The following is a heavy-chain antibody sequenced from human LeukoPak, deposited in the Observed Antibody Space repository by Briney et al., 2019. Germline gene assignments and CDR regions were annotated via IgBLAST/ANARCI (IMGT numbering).Heavy chain of an antibody. CDR3: LHMSQSSED. V-gene: IGHV2-5*02. Sequence: SGPTLVKVTQTLTLTCTLSGTSLTNSGGGVVGIRQSPGKAPHWLSIIYWDDTKIYRPDLMTRLTVTKDPSKNQVVLKLTNMHRVDTAPYSCLHMSQSSEDWGLGILVTVSP. CDR1: GTSLTNSGGG. D-gene: IGHD6-19*01. J-gene: IGHJ4*02. CDR2: IYWDDTK.